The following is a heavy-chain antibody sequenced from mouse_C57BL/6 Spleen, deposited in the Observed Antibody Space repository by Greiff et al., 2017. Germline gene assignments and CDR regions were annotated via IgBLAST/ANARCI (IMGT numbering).Heavy chain of an antibody. D-gene: IGHD1-1*01. V-gene: IGHV1-26*01. CDR3: ARSEAYYYGSSYFDY. CDR1: GYTLTDSY. CDR2: INPNNGGT. J-gene: IGHJ2*01. Sequence: EVQLQQSGPELVKPGASVKISCKASGYTLTDSYMNWVKQSHGKSLEWIGDINPNNGGTSYNQKFKGKATLTVDKCSSTAYMELRSLTSEDSAVYYCARSEAYYYGSSYFDYWGQGTTLTVSS.